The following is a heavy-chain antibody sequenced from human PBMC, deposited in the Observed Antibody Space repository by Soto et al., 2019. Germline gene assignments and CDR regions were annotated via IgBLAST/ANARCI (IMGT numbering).Heavy chain of an antibody. Sequence: PGGSLRLSCAASGFTFSDAWMSWVRQAPGRGLEWVGRIKSKADGGTTDDAAPVKGRFTISREDSKNTLYLQMNSLKSEGTAVYYCSTGAFSYGSDSYHYARDVRGRGTTVTVSS. CDR2: IKSKADGGTT. J-gene: IGHJ6*02. CDR3: STGAFSYGSDSYHYARDV. CDR1: GFTFSDAW. V-gene: IGHV3-15*01. D-gene: IGHD3-10*01.